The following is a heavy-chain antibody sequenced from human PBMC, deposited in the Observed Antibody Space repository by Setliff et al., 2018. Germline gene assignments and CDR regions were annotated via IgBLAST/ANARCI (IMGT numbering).Heavy chain of an antibody. Sequence: PSGTLSLTCSVSGDPIRSGIYHWSWIRQPAGKGLEWIGRIYVNGGSTTYSPSLNSRVTISVDTSKNQFSLNLSSVTAADTAVYYCARAGYELGQYNWFEPWGQGTLVTVS. J-gene: IGHJ5*02. CDR1: GDPIRSGIYH. CDR2: IYVNGGST. CDR3: ARAGYELGQYNWFEP. D-gene: IGHD2-2*01. V-gene: IGHV4-61*02.